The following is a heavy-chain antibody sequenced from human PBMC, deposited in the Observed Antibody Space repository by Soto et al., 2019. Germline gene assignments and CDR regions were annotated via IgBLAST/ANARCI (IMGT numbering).Heavy chain of an antibody. J-gene: IGHJ5*02. CDR1: GYTFTSYG. Sequence: GASVKVSCKASGYTFTSYGISWVRQAPGQGLEWMGWISAYNGNTNYAQKLQGRVTMTTDTSTSTAYMELRSLRSDDTAVYYCARAGESDDKVVPAAMGGWFDPWGQGTLVTVSS. CDR3: ARAGESDDKVVPAAMGGWFDP. CDR2: ISAYNGNT. V-gene: IGHV1-18*01. D-gene: IGHD2-2*01.